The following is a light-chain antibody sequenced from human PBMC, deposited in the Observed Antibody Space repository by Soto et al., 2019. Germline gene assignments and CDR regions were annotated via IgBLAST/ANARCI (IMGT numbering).Light chain of an antibody. Sequence: QSVLTQPASVSGCPGQSITISCTGTSTDIGGYRYVSWYQQHPGKVPKLIIYEVNNRPSGVSDRFSGSKSDNTASLTISGLQAEDEADYYCSSYRTISTLVFGGGTKVTVL. CDR1: STDIGGYRY. J-gene: IGLJ3*02. V-gene: IGLV2-14*01. CDR2: EVN. CDR3: SSYRTISTLV.